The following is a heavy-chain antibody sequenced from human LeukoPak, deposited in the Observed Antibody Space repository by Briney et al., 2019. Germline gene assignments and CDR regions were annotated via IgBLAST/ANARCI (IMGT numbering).Heavy chain of an antibody. CDR1: GYPISTAYY. V-gene: IGHV4-38-2*02. CDR2: VLLNGDT. D-gene: IGHD3-3*01. CDR3: ARGSSFGVVIHPPYYYMDV. J-gene: IGHJ6*03. Sequence: SETLSLTCSVSGYPISTAYYWGWIRQPPREGLEWIGSVLLNGDTQYSSSLKGRVTISVDTSTNQFSLQLRAVTAADTAVYYCARGSSFGVVIHPPYYYMDVWGKGTTVTVSS.